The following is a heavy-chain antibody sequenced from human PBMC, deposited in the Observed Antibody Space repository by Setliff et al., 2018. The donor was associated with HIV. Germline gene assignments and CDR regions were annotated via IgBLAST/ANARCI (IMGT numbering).Heavy chain of an antibody. CDR2: IFYSGRA. Sequence: PSETLSLTCTVSDVSIRSSDYYWGWIRQPPGKGLELIGSIFYSGRAFYNPSLKSRVTMSVDTSKNQFSLKVNSVTAADTAVFYCARHRVITGSFDSWSQGTLVTVSS. D-gene: IGHD3-10*01. J-gene: IGHJ4*02. V-gene: IGHV4-39*01. CDR1: DVSIRSSDYY. CDR3: ARHRVITGSFDS.